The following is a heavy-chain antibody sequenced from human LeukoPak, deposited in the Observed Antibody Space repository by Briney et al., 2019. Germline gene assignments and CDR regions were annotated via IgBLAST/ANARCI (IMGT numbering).Heavy chain of an antibody. CDR1: GFTFSSYW. CDR2: IKQDGSAK. V-gene: IGHV3-7*01. CDR3: ARDDVVRDVDSSGYYYVY. Sequence: GGSLRLSCAASGFTFSSYWMSWVRQAPGKGLEWVANIKQDGSAKYYVDSVKGRFTISRDNAKNSLYLQMNSLRAEDTAVYYCARDDVVRDVDSSGYYYVYWGQGTLVTVSS. J-gene: IGHJ4*02. D-gene: IGHD3-22*01.